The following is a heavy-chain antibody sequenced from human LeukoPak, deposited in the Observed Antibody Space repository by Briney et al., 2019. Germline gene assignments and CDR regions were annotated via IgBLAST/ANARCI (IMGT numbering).Heavy chain of an antibody. CDR2: ISSSSSYI. V-gene: IGHV3-21*01. Sequence: GGSLRLSCAASGFTFSSYSMNWVRQAPGKGLEWVSSISSSSSYIYYADSVKGRFTISRDNAKNSLYLQMNSLRAEDTAVYYCARDPMGWQGGDFDYWGQGTLVTVSS. J-gene: IGHJ4*02. CDR3: ARDPMGWQGGDFDY. D-gene: IGHD2-21*01. CDR1: GFTFSSYS.